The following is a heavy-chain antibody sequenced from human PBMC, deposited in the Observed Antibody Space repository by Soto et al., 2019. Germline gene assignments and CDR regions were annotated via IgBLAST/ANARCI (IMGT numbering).Heavy chain of an antibody. J-gene: IGHJ5*02. CDR2: IIPIFGTA. Sequence: SVKVSCSASGGTFSSYAISWVRQAPGQGLEWMGGIIPIFGTANYAQKFQGRVTITADESTSTAYMELSSLRSEDTAVYYCAREGSSGGVGNWFDPWGQGTLVTVSS. CDR1: GGTFSSYA. CDR3: AREGSSGGVGNWFDP. D-gene: IGHD6-19*01. V-gene: IGHV1-69*13.